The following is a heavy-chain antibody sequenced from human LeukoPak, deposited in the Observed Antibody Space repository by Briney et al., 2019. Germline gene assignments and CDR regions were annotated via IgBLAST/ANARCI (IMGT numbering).Heavy chain of an antibody. V-gene: IGHV3-74*01. CDR2: IISDGSST. CDR3: ARDTDTVTTILDY. Sequence: PGGSLRLSCAASGFTFSSYWMHWVRQAPGKGLVWVSRIISDGSSTSYADSVKGRFTISRDNAKNTLYLQMNSLRAEDTAVYYCARDTDTVTTILDYWGQGTLVTVSS. J-gene: IGHJ4*02. CDR1: GFTFSSYW. D-gene: IGHD4-17*01.